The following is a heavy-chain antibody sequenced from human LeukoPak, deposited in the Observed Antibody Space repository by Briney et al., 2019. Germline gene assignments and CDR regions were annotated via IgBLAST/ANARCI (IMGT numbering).Heavy chain of an antibody. CDR2: INPNSGGT. D-gene: IGHD2-2*01. CDR3: ARGGCSSTSCPFDY. Sequence: ASVKVPCKASGYTFTGYYMHWVRQAPGQGLEWMGWINPNSGGTNYAQKFQGRVTMTRDTSISTAYMELSRLRSDDTAVYYCARGGCSSTSCPFDYWGQGTLVTVSS. V-gene: IGHV1-2*02. CDR1: GYTFTGYY. J-gene: IGHJ4*02.